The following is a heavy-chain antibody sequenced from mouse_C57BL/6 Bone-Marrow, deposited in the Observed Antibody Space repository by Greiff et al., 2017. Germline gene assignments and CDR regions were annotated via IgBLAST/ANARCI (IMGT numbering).Heavy chain of an antibody. J-gene: IGHJ2*01. D-gene: IGHD2-2*01. V-gene: IGHV2-5*01. CDR3: AKMCGYLYYIDY. CDR2: IWRGGST. CDR1: GFSFTSYG. Sequence: VQVVESGPGLVQPSPSLSITCTVSGFSFTSYGVHWVRQSPGKGLEWLGVIWRGGSTDNNAAIMSRLSITKDNSKSQVFVKMNSLQADDTAIYYCAKMCGYLYYIDYWGQGTTLTVSS.